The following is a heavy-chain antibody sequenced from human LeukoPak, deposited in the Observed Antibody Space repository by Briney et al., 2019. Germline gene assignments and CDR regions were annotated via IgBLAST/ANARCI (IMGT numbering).Heavy chain of an antibody. J-gene: IGHJ3*02. V-gene: IGHV3-23*01. CDR2: ISGSGGST. Sequence: GGSLRLSCGASGFTFSSHAMSWVRQAPGKGLEWVSAISGSGGSTYYADSVKGRFTISRDNSKNTLYLQMNSLRAEDTAVYYCAKSPRYCSSTSCLNDAFDIWGQGTMVTVSS. CDR1: GFTFSSHA. CDR3: AKSPRYCSSTSCLNDAFDI. D-gene: IGHD2-2*01.